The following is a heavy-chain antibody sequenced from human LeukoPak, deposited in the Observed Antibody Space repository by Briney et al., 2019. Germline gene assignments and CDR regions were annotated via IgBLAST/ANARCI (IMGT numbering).Heavy chain of an antibody. V-gene: IGHV3-7*03. Sequence: GGSLRLSCTASGFSFSDYWMSWVRQAPGKGLEWVASIKQDESEKYYVDSVKGRFTTSRDNAKSSLYLQMNALRGEDTAVYYCARLVGDVTTWDCWGQGTLVTVSS. CDR3: ARLVGDVTTWDC. J-gene: IGHJ4*02. CDR2: IKQDESEK. D-gene: IGHD1-26*01. CDR1: GFSFSDYW.